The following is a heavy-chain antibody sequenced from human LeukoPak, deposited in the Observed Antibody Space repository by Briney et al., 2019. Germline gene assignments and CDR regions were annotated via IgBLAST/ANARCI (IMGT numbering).Heavy chain of an antibody. J-gene: IGHJ4*02. Sequence: PGGSLRLSCAASGFTFSSYAMSWVRQAPGKGLERVSAISGSGGSTYYADSVKGRFTISRDNSKNTLYLQMNSLRAEDTAVYYCAKDPNYYDSANYFDYWGQGTLVTVSS. D-gene: IGHD3-22*01. CDR2: ISGSGGST. CDR3: AKDPNYYDSANYFDY. V-gene: IGHV3-23*01. CDR1: GFTFSSYA.